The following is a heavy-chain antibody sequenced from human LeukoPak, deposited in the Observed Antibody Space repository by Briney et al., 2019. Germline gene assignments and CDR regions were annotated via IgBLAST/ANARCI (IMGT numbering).Heavy chain of an antibody. J-gene: IGHJ6*02. Sequence: GGSLRLSCAVSGFTVSSNHMSWVRQAPGKGLEWVSSISSSGRYIYYADSVKGRFTISRDSAKNSLYLQMNSLRAEDTAVYYCARSFCNSASCYYYYYSGMDVWGQGTAITVSS. V-gene: IGHV3-21*01. CDR1: GFTVSSNH. CDR3: ARSFCNSASCYYYYYSGMDV. D-gene: IGHD2-2*01. CDR2: ISSSGRYI.